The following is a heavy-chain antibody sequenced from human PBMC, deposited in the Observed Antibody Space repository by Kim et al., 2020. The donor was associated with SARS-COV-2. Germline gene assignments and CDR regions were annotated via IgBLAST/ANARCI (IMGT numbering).Heavy chain of an antibody. Sequence: GGSLRLSCAAYGFTFSSYGMHWVRQAPGKGLEWVAVIWYDGSNKYYADSVKGRFTISRDNSKNTLYLQMNSLRAEDTAVYYCARDHYSSSSWYYNYRMDVWGRGSTVT. CDR1: GFTFSSYG. CDR2: IWYDGSNK. CDR3: ARDHYSSSSWYYNYRMDV. J-gene: IGHJ6*02. V-gene: IGHV3-33*01. D-gene: IGHD6-6*01.